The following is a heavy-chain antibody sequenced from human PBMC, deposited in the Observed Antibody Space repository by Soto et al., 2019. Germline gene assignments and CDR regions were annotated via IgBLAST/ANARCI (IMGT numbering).Heavy chain of an antibody. V-gene: IGHV4-39*01. CDR3: ASSKRLGITIFDS. CDR1: GGSISSSSYY. Sequence: SETLSLTCTVSGGSISSSSYYWGWIRQPPGKGLEWIGSIYYSGSTYYNPSLKSRVTISVDTSKNQFSLKLSSVTAADTAVYYCASSKRLGITIFDSWGQGTLVTVSS. D-gene: IGHD3-3*01. J-gene: IGHJ4*02. CDR2: IYYSGST.